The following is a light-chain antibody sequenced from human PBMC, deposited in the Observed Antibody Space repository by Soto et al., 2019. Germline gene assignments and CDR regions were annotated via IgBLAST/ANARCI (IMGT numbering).Light chain of an antibody. J-gene: IGLJ3*02. CDR1: SSNIGSNP. CDR2: VDN. V-gene: IGLV1-44*01. Sequence: SVLTQPPSASGTPRQRVTISCSGGSSNIGSNPVNWYQQLPGTAPKLLIFVDNQRPSGVPDRFSGSKSGTSASLAISGLQSEDEADYYCAAWDDSLNGWVFGGGTKLTVL. CDR3: AAWDDSLNGWV.